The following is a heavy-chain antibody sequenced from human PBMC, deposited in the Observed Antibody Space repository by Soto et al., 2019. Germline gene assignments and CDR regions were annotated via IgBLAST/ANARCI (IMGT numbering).Heavy chain of an antibody. Sequence: QVHLVQSGVEVKTPGASVKVSCQASGYTFFTYDISWVRQAPGQGLVWMGWISTYSGDTKYAQKFQGRVTMTTDTSTTTAYLELRSLRSDDTAVYYCARHFGRTTSENWFDHWGQGTLVTVYS. CDR1: GYTFFTYD. CDR2: ISTYSGDT. CDR3: ARHFGRTTSENWFDH. J-gene: IGHJ5*02. V-gene: IGHV1-18*01. D-gene: IGHD1-1*01.